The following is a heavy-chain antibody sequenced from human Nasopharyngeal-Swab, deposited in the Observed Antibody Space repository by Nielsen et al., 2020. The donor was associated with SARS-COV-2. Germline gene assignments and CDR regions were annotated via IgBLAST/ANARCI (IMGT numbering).Heavy chain of an antibody. CDR2: ISGSGGTI. CDR1: GVSGFTFSNYA. J-gene: IGHJ4*02. CDR3: AKGYSSGWVPYGY. V-gene: IGHV3-23*01. Sequence: GALRLSCAASGVSGFTFSNYAINWVRQAPGKGLEWVSGISGSGGTIYYVDSVKGRFTISRDNSRNSLYLHMSNLRAEDTAIYYCAKGYSSGWVPYGYWGQGTLVTVSS. D-gene: IGHD6-19*01.